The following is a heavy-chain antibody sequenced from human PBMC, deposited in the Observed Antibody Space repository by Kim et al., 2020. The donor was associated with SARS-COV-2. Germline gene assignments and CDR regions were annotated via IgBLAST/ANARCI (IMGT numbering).Heavy chain of an antibody. V-gene: IGHV4-38-2*02. Sequence: SETLSLTCTVSGYSISSGYYWGWIRQPPGKGLEWIGSIYHSGSTYYNPSLKSRVTISVDTSKNQFSLKLSSVTAADTAVYYCARYAYSNYIGYFQHWGQG. CDR3: ARYAYSNYIGYFQH. CDR1: GYSISSGYY. CDR2: IYHSGST. D-gene: IGHD4-4*01. J-gene: IGHJ1*01.